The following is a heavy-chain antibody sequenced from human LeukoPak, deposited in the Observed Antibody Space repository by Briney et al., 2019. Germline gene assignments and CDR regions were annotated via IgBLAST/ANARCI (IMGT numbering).Heavy chain of an antibody. CDR3: ASGSGSGSYPDL. CDR1: GFTFSSYG. J-gene: IGHJ5*02. D-gene: IGHD3-10*01. Sequence: GGSLRLSCAASGFTFSSYGMTWVRQAPGKGLEWVSSISSSGSYIYYADSVKGRFTISRDNAKNSLYLQMNSLRAEDTAVYYCASGSGSGSYPDLWGQGTLVTVSS. CDR2: ISSSGSYI. V-gene: IGHV3-21*01.